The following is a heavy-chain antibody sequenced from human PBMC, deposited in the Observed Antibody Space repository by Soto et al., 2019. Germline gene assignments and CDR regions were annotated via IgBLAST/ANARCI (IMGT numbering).Heavy chain of an antibody. V-gene: IGHV4-59*01. CDR2: IYYSGST. CDR1: GGSISSYY. Sequence: SETLSLTCTVSGGSISSYYWSWIRQPPGKGLEWIGYIYYSGSTNYNPSLKSRVTISVDTSKNQFSLKLSSVTAADTAVYYCARDFEHYYGSGGYYYGMDVWGQGTTVTVSS. CDR3: ARDFEHYYGSGGYYYGMDV. D-gene: IGHD3-10*01. J-gene: IGHJ6*02.